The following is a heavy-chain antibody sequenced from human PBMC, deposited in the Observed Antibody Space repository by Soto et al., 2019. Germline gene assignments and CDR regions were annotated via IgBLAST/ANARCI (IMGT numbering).Heavy chain of an antibody. CDR3: AKSHSSGWGTIDS. V-gene: IGHV3-43*01. CDR2: ISWDGGST. J-gene: IGHJ4*02. Sequence: GGSLRLSCAASGFTFDDYTMHWVRQAPGKGLEWVSLISWDGGSTSYADSVKGRFTISRENNKRSLDLQMNSLRTEDTALYYCAKSHSSGWGTIDSWGQGTLVTV. CDR1: GFTFDDYT. D-gene: IGHD6-19*01.